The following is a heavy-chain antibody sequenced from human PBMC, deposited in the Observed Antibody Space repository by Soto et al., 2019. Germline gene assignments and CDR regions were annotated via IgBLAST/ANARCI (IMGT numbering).Heavy chain of an antibody. J-gene: IGHJ6*02. Sequence: QVQLVQSGAEVKKPGASVKVSCKASGYTFTSYGISWVRQAPGQGLEWMGWISAYNGNTNYAQKLQGRVTMTTDTSTSTAYMELRSLRSDDTAVYYCARDTLYNWNIRRSYYYYGMDVWGQGTTVTVSS. CDR2: ISAYNGNT. CDR3: ARDTLYNWNIRRSYYYYGMDV. CDR1: GYTFTSYG. V-gene: IGHV1-18*01. D-gene: IGHD1-20*01.